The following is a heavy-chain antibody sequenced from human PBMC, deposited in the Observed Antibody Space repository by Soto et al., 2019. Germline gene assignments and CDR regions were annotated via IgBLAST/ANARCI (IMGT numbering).Heavy chain of an antibody. J-gene: IGHJ5*02. Sequence: QVQLVQSGAEVKKPGASVKVSCKASGYTFTNYAMHWVRKAPGERVEWMGWINTGNANTKYSQQIPGRATITRDTSASTAYMDLSSLRSEDTAVYYCVAAIAADPWGQGTLVTVSS. CDR2: INTGNANT. D-gene: IGHD6-25*01. CDR1: GYTFTNYA. CDR3: VAAIAADP. V-gene: IGHV1-3*04.